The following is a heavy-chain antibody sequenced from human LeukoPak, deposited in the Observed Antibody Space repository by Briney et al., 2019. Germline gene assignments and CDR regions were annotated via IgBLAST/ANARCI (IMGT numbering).Heavy chain of an antibody. D-gene: IGHD6-19*01. CDR2: ISSSSSYI. CDR1: GFTFSSYS. V-gene: IGHV3-21*01. CDR3: AREPMRGSGCLDY. Sequence: TGGSLGLSCAASGFTFSSYSMNWVRQAPGKGLEWVSSISSSSSYIYYADSVKGRFTISRDNAKNSLYLQMNSLRAEDTAVYYCAREPMRGSGCLDYWGQGTLVTVSS. J-gene: IGHJ4*02.